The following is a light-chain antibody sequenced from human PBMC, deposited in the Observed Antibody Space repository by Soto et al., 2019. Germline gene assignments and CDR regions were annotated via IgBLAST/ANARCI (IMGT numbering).Light chain of an antibody. CDR2: GAS. CDR1: HSVLYSSNNKNY. J-gene: IGKJ3*01. CDR3: QQYYTTPFT. V-gene: IGKV4-1*01. Sequence: DIVMTQSPDSLAVSLGERATINCKSGHSVLYSSNNKNYLAWYQQRPGQPPKLLIYGASTRESGVPDRFSCSGSGTDFTLTISSLQAEDVAVYYCQQYYTTPFTFGPGTKVDIK.